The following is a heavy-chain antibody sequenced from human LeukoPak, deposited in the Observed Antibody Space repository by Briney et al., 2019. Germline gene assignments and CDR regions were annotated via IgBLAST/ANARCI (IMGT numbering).Heavy chain of an antibody. Sequence: PGGSLRLSCAASGFTFSSCEMNWVRQAPGKGLEWVSYISSSGSTIYYADSVKGRFTISRDNAKNSLYLQMNSLRAEDTAVYYCARPYSSGWYLDGYWGQGTLVTVSS. D-gene: IGHD6-19*01. V-gene: IGHV3-48*03. CDR1: GFTFSSCE. CDR3: ARPYSSGWYLDGY. J-gene: IGHJ4*02. CDR2: ISSSGSTI.